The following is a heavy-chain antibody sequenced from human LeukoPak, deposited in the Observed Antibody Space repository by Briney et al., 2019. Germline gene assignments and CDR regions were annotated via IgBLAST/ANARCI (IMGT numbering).Heavy chain of an antibody. V-gene: IGHV3-64*01. Sequence: GSLRLSCAASGFTFSSYAMYWVRQAPGKGLEYVSAIVSNGGSTYYANSVKGRFTISRDNSKYTLYLQMGSLRAEDMAVYYCARGGYFDAFDIWGQGTMVTVSS. J-gene: IGHJ3*02. CDR1: GFTFSSYA. CDR2: IVSNGGST. CDR3: ARGGYFDAFDI. D-gene: IGHD3-22*01.